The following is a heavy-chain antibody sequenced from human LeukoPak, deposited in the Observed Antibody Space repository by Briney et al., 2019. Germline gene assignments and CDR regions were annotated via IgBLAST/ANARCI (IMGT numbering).Heavy chain of an antibody. V-gene: IGHV3-23*01. CDR3: AKAPRTDAFDI. J-gene: IGHJ3*02. CDR1: GVTLSTYA. Sequence: PGGSLRLSCAASGVTLSTYAMSWARQAPGKGLEWVSAISGSGGNTYYADSVKGRFTISRDNSKNTLYLQMNSLRAEDTAVYYCAKAPRTDAFDIWGQGTMVTVSS. CDR2: ISGSGGNT.